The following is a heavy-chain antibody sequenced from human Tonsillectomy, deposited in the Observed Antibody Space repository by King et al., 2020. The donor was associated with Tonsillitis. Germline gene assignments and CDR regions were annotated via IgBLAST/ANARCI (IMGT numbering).Heavy chain of an antibody. CDR3: VKDLGGGKKRPSYYFDY. CDR1: GFTFSSYA. J-gene: IGHJ4*02. Sequence: VQLVESGGGLVQPGGSLRLSCSASGFTFSSYAMHWVRQAPGKGLEYVSTIGISTYYADSVQGRFTISRDNSKNTLYLQMSSLRAEDTAVYYCVKDLGGGKKRPSYYFDYWGQGTLVTVSS. V-gene: IGHV3-64D*06. CDR2: IGIST. D-gene: IGHD4-23*01.